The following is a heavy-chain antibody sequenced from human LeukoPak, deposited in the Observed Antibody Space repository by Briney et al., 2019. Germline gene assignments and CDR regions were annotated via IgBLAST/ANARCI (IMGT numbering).Heavy chain of an antibody. CDR1: GGSISSGGYY. CDR3: ARGSYTSSWSRHDY. V-gene: IGHV4-31*03. D-gene: IGHD6-13*01. J-gene: IGHJ4*02. Sequence: SETLSLTCTVSGGSISSGGYYWSWIRQHPGKGLEWIGYIYYSGSTYYNPSLESRVTISLDTSKNQFPLKLSSVTAADTAVYYCARGSYTSSWSRHDYWGQGTLVTVSS. CDR2: IYYSGST.